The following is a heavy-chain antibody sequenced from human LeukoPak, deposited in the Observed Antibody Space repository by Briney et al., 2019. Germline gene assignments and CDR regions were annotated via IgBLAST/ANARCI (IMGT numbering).Heavy chain of an antibody. CDR2: ISGSGGST. D-gene: IGHD2-8*01. CDR3: AKDRGYCTNGVCLEYYFDY. Sequence: PGGSLRLSCAASGFTFSSYAMSWVRQAPGKGLEWVSAISGSGGSTYYADSVKGRFTISRDNSKNTLYLQMNSLRAEDTAVYYCAKDRGYCTNGVCLEYYFDYWGQGTLVTVSS. J-gene: IGHJ4*02. CDR1: GFTFSSYA. V-gene: IGHV3-23*01.